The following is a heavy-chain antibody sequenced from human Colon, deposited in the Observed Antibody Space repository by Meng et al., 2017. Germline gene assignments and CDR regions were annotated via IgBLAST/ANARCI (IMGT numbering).Heavy chain of an antibody. V-gene: IGHV4-59*01. J-gene: IGHJ4*02. D-gene: IGHD2-2*01. CDR3: ARVRYCRSTSCLYYFDY. Sequence: SETLSLTCTVSGGSLSSFYWTWIRQPPGQGLESLGYIYYTGGTYYSPSLKSRVTLSLDRSRNQFYLNLTSVTAADTAVYYCARVRYCRSTSCLYYFDYWGQGTLVTVSS. CDR1: GGSLSSFY. CDR2: IYYTGGT.